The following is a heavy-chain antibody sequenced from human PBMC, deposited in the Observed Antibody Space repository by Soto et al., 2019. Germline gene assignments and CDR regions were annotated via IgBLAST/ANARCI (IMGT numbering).Heavy chain of an antibody. V-gene: IGHV1-2*02. CDR3: ARIVNFDY. CDR2: INPNSGGT. CDR1: GSSINGNY. D-gene: IGHD1-26*01. J-gene: IGHJ4*02. Sequence: PMRLTCESSGSSINGNYICWVRPAPGQGLEWMGWINPNSGGTNYAQKFQGRVTMTRGTSISTAYMELSRLRSDDTAVYYCARIVNFDYWGQGTLVTVSS.